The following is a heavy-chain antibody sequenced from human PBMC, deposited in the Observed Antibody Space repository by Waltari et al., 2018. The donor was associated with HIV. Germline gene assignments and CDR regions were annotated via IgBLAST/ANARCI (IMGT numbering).Heavy chain of an antibody. V-gene: IGHV4-59*11. CDR3: ARGNCHLGSCLLVAFPFDF. D-gene: IGHD5-12*01. J-gene: IGHJ3*01. CDR2: CDYSGSA. CDR1: GDSMKSHY. Sequence: VQLRESGPRLVKPSETLSFVCNVSGDSMKSHYCNWIRQSPEKGLEGIGYCDYSGSANYNNVSTTYHPYLRSRVTSAVARSKNQVSLRLRAWTAADTGVYFCARGNCHLGSCLLVAFPFDFWGQGIPVVVSS.